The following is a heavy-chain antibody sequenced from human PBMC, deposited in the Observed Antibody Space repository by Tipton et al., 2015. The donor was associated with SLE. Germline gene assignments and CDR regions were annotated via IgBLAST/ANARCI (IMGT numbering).Heavy chain of an antibody. V-gene: IGHV4-31*03. CDR3: ARAFGAQDAFDI. D-gene: IGHD3-10*01. CDR1: GGSISSGGYY. J-gene: IGHJ3*02. Sequence: TLSLTCSVSGGSISSGGYYWSRIRQSPGVGLEWIGYIYDTGSTYYNPSLRSRVTISVDTSKNQFSLNLSSVTAADTAVYYCARAFGAQDAFDIWGQGSMVNVSS. CDR2: IYDTGST.